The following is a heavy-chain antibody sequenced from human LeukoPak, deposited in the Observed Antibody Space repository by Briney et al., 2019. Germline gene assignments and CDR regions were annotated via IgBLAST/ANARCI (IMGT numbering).Heavy chain of an antibody. Sequence: KPSETLSLTCTVSGGSISSSSYYWGWIRQPPGKGLEWIGSIYYSGSTYYNPSLKSRVTISVDTSKNQFSLKLSSVTAADTAVYYCARGGGDPADYWGQGTLVTVSS. J-gene: IGHJ4*02. V-gene: IGHV4-39*07. CDR1: GGSISSSSYY. CDR2: IYYSGST. CDR3: ARGGGDPADY. D-gene: IGHD3-16*01.